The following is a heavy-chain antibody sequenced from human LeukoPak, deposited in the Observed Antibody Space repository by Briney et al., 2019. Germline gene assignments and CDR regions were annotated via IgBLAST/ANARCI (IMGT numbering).Heavy chain of an antibody. D-gene: IGHD3-16*01. V-gene: IGHV3-30*04. J-gene: IGHJ6*03. CDR2: ISYDGSNK. Sequence: GGSLRLSCAASGFTFSSYAMHWVRQAPGKGLEWVAVISYDGSNKYYADSVKGRFTISRDNSKNTLYLQMNSLRAEDTAVYYCAREDRLSPYYYYYMDVWGKGTTVTVSS. CDR3: AREDRLSPYYYYYMDV. CDR1: GFTFSSYA.